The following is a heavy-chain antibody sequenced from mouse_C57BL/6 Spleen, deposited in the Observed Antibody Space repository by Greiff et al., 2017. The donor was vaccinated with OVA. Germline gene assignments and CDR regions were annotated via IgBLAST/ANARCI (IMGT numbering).Heavy chain of an antibody. Sequence: EVQLKQSGAELVKPGASVKLSCTASGFNIKDYYMHWVKQRTEQGLEWIGRIDPEDGENKYAPKFQGKATITSDTSSNTAYLQLSSLKSEDTAVYYCARRDYYGSSCVWYFDVWGTGTTVTVSS. D-gene: IGHD1-1*01. CDR2: IDPEDGEN. V-gene: IGHV14-2*01. J-gene: IGHJ1*03. CDR3: ARRDYYGSSCVWYFDV. CDR1: GFNIKDYY.